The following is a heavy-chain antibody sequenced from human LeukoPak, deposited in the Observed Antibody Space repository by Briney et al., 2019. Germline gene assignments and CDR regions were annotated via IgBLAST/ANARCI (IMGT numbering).Heavy chain of an antibody. J-gene: IGHJ4*02. CDR1: GGSISSSIYY. CDR3: ASQGGCSSGACFSRIDS. V-gene: IGHV4-39*01. D-gene: IGHD2-15*01. CDR2: IYYSGTT. Sequence: SETLSLTCTVSGGSISSSIYYWGLIRQPPGKRLEWIGSIYYSGTTYYNPSLQSRVTISVDTSKKQFSLRLSSVTAADTAIYFCASQGGCSSGACFSRIDSWGQGTLVTVSS.